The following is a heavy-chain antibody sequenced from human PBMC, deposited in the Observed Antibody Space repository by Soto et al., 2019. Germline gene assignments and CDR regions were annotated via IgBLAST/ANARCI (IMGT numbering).Heavy chain of an antibody. D-gene: IGHD6-13*01. CDR1: GGSFSGYY. J-gene: IGHJ1*01. CDR2: INHSGST. Sequence: SETLSLTCAVYGGSFSGYYWSWIRQPPGKGLEWIGEINHSGSTNYNPSLKSRVTISVDTSKNQFSLKLSSVTAADTAVYYCASFPIHPGPYSSSWPHWGQGNLVTVSS. CDR3: ASFPIHPGPYSSSWPH. V-gene: IGHV4-34*01.